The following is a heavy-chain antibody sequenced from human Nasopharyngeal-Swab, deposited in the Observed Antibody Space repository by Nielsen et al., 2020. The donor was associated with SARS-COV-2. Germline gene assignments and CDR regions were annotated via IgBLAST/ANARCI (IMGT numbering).Heavy chain of an antibody. CDR2: ISVSGGST. Sequence: GVLKISCAASGFTFSSYAMSWVRQAPGKGLEWVSVISVSGGSTYYADSVKGRFTISRDNSKNTLYLQMNSLRAEDTAVYYCAKGPEITMIVVVYPFDYWGQGTLVTVSS. J-gene: IGHJ4*02. CDR1: GFTFSSYA. CDR3: AKGPEITMIVVVYPFDY. V-gene: IGHV3-23*01. D-gene: IGHD3-22*01.